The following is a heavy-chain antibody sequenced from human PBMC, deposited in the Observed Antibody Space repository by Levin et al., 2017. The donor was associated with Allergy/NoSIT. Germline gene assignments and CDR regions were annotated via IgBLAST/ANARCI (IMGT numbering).Heavy chain of an antibody. D-gene: IGHD2-2*03. CDR1: GFIFSKNE. CDR2: ISSRGETT. J-gene: IGHJ4*02. V-gene: IGHV3-48*03. CDR3: VGLDILGASGDSRDS. Sequence: TGGSLRLSCAASGFIFSKNEMYWVRQAPGKGLEWISYISSRGETTHYADSVKGRFTISRDNAKNSLYMQMNSLRAEDTALYRCVGLDILGASGDSRDSWGQGTQVTVSS.